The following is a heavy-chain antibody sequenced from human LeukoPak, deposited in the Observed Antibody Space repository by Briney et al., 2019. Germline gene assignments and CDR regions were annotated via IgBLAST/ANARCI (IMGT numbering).Heavy chain of an antibody. CDR1: GYTLNDIS. D-gene: IGHD5-24*01. J-gene: IGHJ6*02. CDR2: MNPNSGNT. Sequence: GASVKVSCKISGYTLNDISVHWLRQATGQGLEWMGWMNPNSGNTGYAQKFQGRVTMTRNTSISTAYMELSSLRSEDTAVYYCARDGTYAGMDVWGQGTTVTVSS. V-gene: IGHV1-8*01. CDR3: ARDGTYAGMDV.